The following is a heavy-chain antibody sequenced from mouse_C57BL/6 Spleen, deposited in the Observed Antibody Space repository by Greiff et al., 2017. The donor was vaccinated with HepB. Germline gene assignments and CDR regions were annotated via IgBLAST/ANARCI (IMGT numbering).Heavy chain of an antibody. D-gene: IGHD2-4*01. Sequence: EVQRVESGGGLVKPGGSLKLSCAASGFTFSDYGMHWVRQAPEKGLEWVAYISSGSSTIYYADTVKGRFTISRDNAKNTLFLQMTSLRSEDTAMYYCAKNDYPYFDYWGQGTTLTVSS. CDR3: AKNDYPYFDY. CDR1: GFTFSDYG. V-gene: IGHV5-17*01. CDR2: ISSGSSTI. J-gene: IGHJ2*01.